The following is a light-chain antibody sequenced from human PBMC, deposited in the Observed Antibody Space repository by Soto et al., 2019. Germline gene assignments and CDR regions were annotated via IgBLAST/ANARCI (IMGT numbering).Light chain of an antibody. Sequence: QSVLTQPASVSGSPGQSITISCTGTSSDVGGYNYVSWYQQHPGKAPKLMIYEVSNRPSGVSNRFSGSKSDNTASLTISGLQAEDEADYYCSSYTSSTNYVFGTGTKVTVL. J-gene: IGLJ1*01. V-gene: IGLV2-14*01. CDR1: SSDVGGYNY. CDR2: EVS. CDR3: SSYTSSTNYV.